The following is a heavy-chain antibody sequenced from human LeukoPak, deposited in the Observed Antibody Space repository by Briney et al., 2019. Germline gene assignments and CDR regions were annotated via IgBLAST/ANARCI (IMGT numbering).Heavy chain of an antibody. CDR1: GFTFSRHA. J-gene: IGHJ6*02. CDR2: ISYDATNK. D-gene: IGHD2-15*01. CDR3: ARNSRVVVVAATRYYYGKDV. Sequence: GGSLRLSCAASGFTFSRHAMHWVRQAPGKGLEWEAVISYDATNKYYADSVRGRFTISRDNSTNTVYLQMNSLRAEDTAVYYCARNSRVVVVAATRYYYGKDVWGQGTTVTVSS. V-gene: IGHV3-30*04.